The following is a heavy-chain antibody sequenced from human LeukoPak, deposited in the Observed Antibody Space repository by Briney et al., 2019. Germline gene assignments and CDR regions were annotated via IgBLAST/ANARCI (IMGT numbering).Heavy chain of an antibody. CDR2: IYDSGST. Sequence: PSETLSLTCAVSGYSISSGYYWGWIRQPPGKGLEWIGIIYDSGSTYYNPSLKSRVTISVDTSKNQFSLKLSSVTAADTAVYYCARRMGDIVVVPAAPNYFDYWGQGTLVTVSS. J-gene: IGHJ4*02. CDR3: ARRMGDIVVVPAAPNYFDY. V-gene: IGHV4-38-2*01. CDR1: GYSISSGYY. D-gene: IGHD2-2*01.